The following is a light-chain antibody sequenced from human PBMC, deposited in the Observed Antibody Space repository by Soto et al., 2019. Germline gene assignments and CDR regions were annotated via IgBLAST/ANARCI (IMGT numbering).Light chain of an antibody. CDR3: SSFAGGGNPVL. Sequence: QSAPTQPPSASGSLGQSVTISCTGTSSDVGGYNYVSWHQQHPGKAPKVMIYEVTKRPPGVPDRFSGSKSGNTASLTVSGLQAEDEADYYCSSFAGGGNPVLLGGGTKLTVL. CDR1: SSDVGGYNY. J-gene: IGLJ2*01. CDR2: EVT. V-gene: IGLV2-8*01.